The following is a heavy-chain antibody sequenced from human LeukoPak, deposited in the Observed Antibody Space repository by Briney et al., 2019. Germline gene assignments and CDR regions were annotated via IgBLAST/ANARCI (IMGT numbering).Heavy chain of an antibody. CDR3: AKHLRPAATAYYFDY. Sequence: PGGSLRLFCAASVFTFSSYAMIWVRQAPGKGLEWVSAISGSGGSTYYADSVKGRFTISRDNSKNTLYLQMNSLRDEDTAVYYCAKHLRPAATAYYFDYWGQGTLVTVSS. CDR1: VFTFSSYA. J-gene: IGHJ4*02. CDR2: ISGSGGST. V-gene: IGHV3-23*01. D-gene: IGHD6-25*01.